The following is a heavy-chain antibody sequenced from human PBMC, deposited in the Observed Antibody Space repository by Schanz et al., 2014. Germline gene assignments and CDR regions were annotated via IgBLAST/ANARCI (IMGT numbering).Heavy chain of an antibody. V-gene: IGHV3-30*19. Sequence: QVQMVESGGGVVQFGRSLRLSCVASGFTFSSYGMHWVRQAPGKGLEWVAVISYDGSNKYYADSVKGRFTISRDNAKNSLYLQMNSLRAEDTAVYYCARDLEGYDGGGGGFDPWGQGTLVTVFS. J-gene: IGHJ5*02. CDR3: ARDLEGYDGGGGGFDP. CDR2: ISYDGSNK. CDR1: GFTFSSYG. D-gene: IGHD2-21*01.